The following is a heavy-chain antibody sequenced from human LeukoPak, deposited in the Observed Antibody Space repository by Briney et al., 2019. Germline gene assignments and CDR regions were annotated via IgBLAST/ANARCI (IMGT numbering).Heavy chain of an antibody. V-gene: IGHV4-34*01. CDR2: INHSGST. CDR3: ARGRLGDWFDP. CDR1: GGSFSGYY. J-gene: IGHJ5*02. D-gene: IGHD3-16*01. Sequence: SETLSLTCAVYGGSFSGYYWSWIRQPPGKGLEWIGEINHSGSTNYNPSLKSPVTISVDTSKNQFSLKLSSVTAADTAVYYCARGRLGDWFDPWGQGTLVTVSS.